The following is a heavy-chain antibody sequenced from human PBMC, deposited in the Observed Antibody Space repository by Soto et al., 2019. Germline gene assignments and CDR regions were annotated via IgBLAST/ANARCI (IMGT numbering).Heavy chain of an antibody. CDR2: IYYSGST. CDR1: GGSISSGGTY. CDR3: ARDPSVANYWYSDL. J-gene: IGHJ2*01. V-gene: IGHV4-31*03. Sequence: QVQLQEAGPGLVKPSQTLSLTCTVSGGSISSGGTYWSWIRQHPGKGREWIGYIYYSGSTDSSPSLKSRVTISVDTSKNQFSLKLSSLTAADTAVYYCARDPSVANYWYSDLWGRGTLVTVSS.